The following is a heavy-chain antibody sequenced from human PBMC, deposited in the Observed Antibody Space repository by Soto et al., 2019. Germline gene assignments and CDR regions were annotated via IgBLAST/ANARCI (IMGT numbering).Heavy chain of an antibody. J-gene: IGHJ3*02. D-gene: IGHD1-1*01. V-gene: IGHV1-3*01. CDR2: INAGNGNT. CDR3: ARGQQLDRRKSDAFDI. Sequence: QVQLVQSGAEVKKPGASVKVSCKASGYTFTSYAMHWVRQAPGQRLEWMGWINAGNGNTKYSQKFQGRVTITRDTSVSTAYMELSSRRSEDTAVYYWARGQQLDRRKSDAFDIWGQGTMVTVSS. CDR1: GYTFTSYA.